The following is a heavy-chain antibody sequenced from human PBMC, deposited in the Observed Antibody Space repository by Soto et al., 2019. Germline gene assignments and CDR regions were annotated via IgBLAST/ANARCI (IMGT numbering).Heavy chain of an antibody. CDR3: ARAPLISIFFAYGMDV. D-gene: IGHD3-3*02. V-gene: IGHV4-31*03. J-gene: IGHJ6*02. CDR1: GGSISSGDYY. Sequence: QVQLQESGTGLVKPSQTLSLTCTVSGGSISSGDYYWIWIRQHPGKGLEWIGYIYYSGSTYYNPSLKSRVTISVDTSRNQFSLKMSSVTAADTAVYYCARAPLISIFFAYGMDVWGQGTTVTVSS. CDR2: IYYSGST.